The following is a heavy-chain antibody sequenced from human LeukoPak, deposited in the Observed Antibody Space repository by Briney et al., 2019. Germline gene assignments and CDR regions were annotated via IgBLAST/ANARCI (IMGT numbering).Heavy chain of an antibody. Sequence: GGSLRLSCAASGFTFSSYGMHWVRQAPGKGLEWVANINPDGSEKNYMDSVKGRFAISRDSSKNSMYLQMNSLRAEDTAVYYCARYAWHDQSDYWGPGALVTVSS. CDR3: ARYAWHDQSDY. V-gene: IGHV3-7*01. CDR1: GFTFSSYG. J-gene: IGHJ4*02. CDR2: INPDGSEK. D-gene: IGHD3-3*01.